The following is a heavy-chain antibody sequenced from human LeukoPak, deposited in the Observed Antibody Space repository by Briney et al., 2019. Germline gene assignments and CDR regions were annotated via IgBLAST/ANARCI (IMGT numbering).Heavy chain of an antibody. D-gene: IGHD2-2*01. Sequence: GGSLRLSCAASGFTFSSYAMGWVRQAPGKGLEWVSVIYSGGSTYYADSVKGRFTISRDNSKNTLYLQMNSLRAEDTAVYYCARDLSGAAAISYYYMDVWGKGTTVTVSS. J-gene: IGHJ6*03. CDR1: GFTFSSYA. V-gene: IGHV3-66*02. CDR2: IYSGGST. CDR3: ARDLSGAAAISYYYMDV.